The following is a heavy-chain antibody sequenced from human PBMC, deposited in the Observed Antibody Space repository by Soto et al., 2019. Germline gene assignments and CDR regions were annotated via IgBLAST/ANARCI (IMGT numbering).Heavy chain of an antibody. CDR3: ARAGFSSGGSSPPGVDY. D-gene: IGHD2-15*01. CDR1: GFTFSSYA. Sequence: QVQLVESGGGVVQPGRSLRLSCAASGFTFSSYAMHWVRQAPGKGLEWVAVISYDGSNKYYADSVKGRFTISRDNSKNTRYLQMNSLRAEDTAVYYCARAGFSSGGSSPPGVDYWGQGTLVTVSS. J-gene: IGHJ4*02. V-gene: IGHV3-30-3*01. CDR2: ISYDGSNK.